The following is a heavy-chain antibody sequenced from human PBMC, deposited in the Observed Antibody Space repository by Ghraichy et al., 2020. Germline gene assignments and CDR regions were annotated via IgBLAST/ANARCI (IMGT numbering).Heavy chain of an antibody. CDR3: AKERDTSGYYSFRGDYYGMAL. V-gene: IGHV3-30*18. Sequence: GGSLRLSCAASGFTFSRYGMHWVRQAPGEGLEWVTVTSYDGSNKNYADSVKGRFTISRDNSKNTLYLQINSLRPEDTAVYYFAKERDTSGYYSFRGDYYGMALWGQGTTVTVSS. D-gene: IGHD3-3*01. CDR2: TSYDGSNK. J-gene: IGHJ6*02. CDR1: GFTFSRYG.